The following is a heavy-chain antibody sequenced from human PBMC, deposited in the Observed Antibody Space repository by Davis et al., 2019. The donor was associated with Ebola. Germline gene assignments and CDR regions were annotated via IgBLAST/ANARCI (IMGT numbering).Heavy chain of an antibody. J-gene: IGHJ6*02. V-gene: IGHV1-46*01. D-gene: IGHD7-27*01. Sequence: ASVKVSCKASFTSYYVHWVRQAPGQGLEWMGIINPGDGTTNYAQKFQGRVTITADESTSTAYMELSSLRSEDTAVYYCARETGLRSYGMDVWGQGTTVTVSS. CDR2: INPGDGTT. CDR3: ARETGLRSYGMDV. CDR1: FTSYY.